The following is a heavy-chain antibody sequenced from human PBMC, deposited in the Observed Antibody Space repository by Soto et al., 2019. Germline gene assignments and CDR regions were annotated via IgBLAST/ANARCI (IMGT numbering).Heavy chain of an antibody. CDR1: GFTFSSFE. J-gene: IGHJ4*02. V-gene: IGHV3-23*01. CDR3: AKKRPATTVTSPGNYFDY. D-gene: IGHD4-17*01. Sequence: EVQLLESGGGLVQPGGSLRLSCAASGFTFSSFELNWVRQAPGKGLEWVSASTGSGGTKYYADSVKGRFTISRDNSKNTLWLQMDSLRAEDTALYYCAKKRPATTVTSPGNYFDYWGRGTLVTVSS. CDR2: STGSGGTK.